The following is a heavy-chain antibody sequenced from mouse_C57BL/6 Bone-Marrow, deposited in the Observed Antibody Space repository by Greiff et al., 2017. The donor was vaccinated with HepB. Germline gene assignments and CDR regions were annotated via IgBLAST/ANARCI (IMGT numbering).Heavy chain of an antibody. Sequence: EVMLVESGGGLVQSGRSLRLSCATSGFTFSDFYMEWVRQAPGKGLEWIAASRNKANDYTTEYSASVKGRFIVSRDTSQSILYLQMNALRADDTAIYYCARDAYPYAMDYWGQGTSVTVSS. CDR2: SRNKANDYTT. CDR1: GFTFSDFY. D-gene: IGHD5-5*01. CDR3: ARDAYPYAMDY. V-gene: IGHV7-1*01. J-gene: IGHJ4*01.